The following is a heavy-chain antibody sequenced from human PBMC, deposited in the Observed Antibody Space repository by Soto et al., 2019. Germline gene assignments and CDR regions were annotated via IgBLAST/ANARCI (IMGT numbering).Heavy chain of an antibody. J-gene: IGHJ6*02. CDR3: ARVSDQLLYVYNYYGMDV. CDR1: GGTFSSYS. V-gene: IGHV1-69*06. CDR2: IIPIFGTA. Sequence: SVKVSCKASGGTFSSYSISWVRQAPVQGLEWMGGIIPIFGTANYARKFQGRVTITADKSTSTAYMELSSLRSEDTAVYYCARVSDQLLYVYNYYGMDVWGQGIPVTVSS. D-gene: IGHD2-2*02.